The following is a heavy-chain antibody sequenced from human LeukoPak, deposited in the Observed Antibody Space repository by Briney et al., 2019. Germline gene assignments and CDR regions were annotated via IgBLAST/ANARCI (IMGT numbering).Heavy chain of an antibody. V-gene: IGHV4-59*01. CDR2: IYYSGST. Sequence: PSETLSLTCTVSGGSISSYYWSWIRQPPGKGLEWTGYIYYSGSTNYNPSLKSRVTISVDTSENQFSLKLSSVTAADTAVYYCARGSTIFGVVIWNNFDYWGQGTLVTVSS. CDR3: ARGSTIFGVVIWNNFDY. J-gene: IGHJ4*02. CDR1: GGSISSYY. D-gene: IGHD3-3*01.